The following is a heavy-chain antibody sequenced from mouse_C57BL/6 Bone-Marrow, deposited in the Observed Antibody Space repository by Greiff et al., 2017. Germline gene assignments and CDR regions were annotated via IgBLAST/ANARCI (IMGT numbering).Heavy chain of an antibody. CDR2: IYPRSGNT. V-gene: IGHV1-81*01. D-gene: IGHD2-3*01. CDR3: ARRVGWLLLY. Sequence: QVQLQQSGAELARPGASVKLSCKASGYTFTSYGISWVKQRTGQGLEWIGEIYPRSGNTYYNEKFKGKATLTADKSSSTAYMELRSLTSEDSAVYFCARRVGWLLLYWGQGTTLTVSS. CDR1: GYTFTSYG. J-gene: IGHJ2*01.